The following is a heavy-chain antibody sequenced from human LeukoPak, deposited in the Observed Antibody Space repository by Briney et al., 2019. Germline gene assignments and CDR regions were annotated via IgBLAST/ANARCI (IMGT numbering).Heavy chain of an antibody. Sequence: PGGSLRLSWAASGFTSSSYGMHWVRQAPGKGLEWVAFIRYDGSNKYYADSVKGRFTISRDNSKNTLYLQMNSLRAEDTAVYYCAKDPTTYGSGSSWGQGTLVTVSS. CDR3: AKDPTTYGSGSS. D-gene: IGHD3-10*01. V-gene: IGHV3-30*02. CDR1: GFTSSSYG. CDR2: IRYDGSNK. J-gene: IGHJ4*02.